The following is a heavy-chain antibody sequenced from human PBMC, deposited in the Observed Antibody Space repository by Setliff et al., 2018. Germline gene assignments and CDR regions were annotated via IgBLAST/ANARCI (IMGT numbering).Heavy chain of an antibody. Sequence: ASVKVSCKASGYTFTSYGISWVRQAPGQGLEWMGWISAYNGNTNSAQKLQGRVTMTTDTSTSTAYMELRSLRSDDTAVYYCARPHPTGYYDSSGYFDYWGQGTLVTVSS. J-gene: IGHJ4*02. CDR1: GYTFTSYG. CDR2: ISAYNGNT. CDR3: ARPHPTGYYDSSGYFDY. V-gene: IGHV1-18*01. D-gene: IGHD3-22*01.